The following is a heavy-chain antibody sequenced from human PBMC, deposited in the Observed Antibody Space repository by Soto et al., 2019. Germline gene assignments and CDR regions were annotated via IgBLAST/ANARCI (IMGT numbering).Heavy chain of an antibody. CDR2: IYYSGST. CDR3: AIDVGFCSGGNGCCWFDP. CDR1: GGSISSFY. V-gene: IGHV4-59*01. D-gene: IGHD2-15*01. Sequence: TSETLSLTCTVSGGSISSFYWSWIRQPPGKGLEWIGYIYYSGSTNYNPSLKSRVTTSVDTSKNQFSLRLSSVTAADTAVYYCAIDVGFCSGGNGCCWFDPWGHGTLVTVSS. J-gene: IGHJ5*02.